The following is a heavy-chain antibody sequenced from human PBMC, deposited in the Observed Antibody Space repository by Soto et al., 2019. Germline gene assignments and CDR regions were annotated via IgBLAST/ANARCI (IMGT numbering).Heavy chain of an antibody. CDR2: ISSGSGYT. J-gene: IGHJ4*02. V-gene: IGHV3-21*01. D-gene: IGHD3-9*01. CDR3: ASGVRSVAVIWTGYPFDY. CDR1: GVTFSTYG. Sequence: EVQLVESGGGLVKPGGSLRLSCVASGVTFSTYGMSWVRQAPGKGLEWVSSISSGSGYTHYADSVQGRFTISRDNAKNSVYLQMNSLRSEDTAVYYCASGVRSVAVIWTGYPFDYWGQGTLVTVSS.